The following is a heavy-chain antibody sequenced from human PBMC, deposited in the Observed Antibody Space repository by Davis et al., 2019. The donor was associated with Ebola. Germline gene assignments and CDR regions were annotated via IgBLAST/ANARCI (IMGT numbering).Heavy chain of an antibody. CDR2: ISSSDGTV. CDR3: ARFIKSYGSGYGMDV. J-gene: IGHJ6*02. CDR1: GFTFSSYW. Sequence: GESLKISCAASGFTFSSYWMSWVRQAPGKGLEWLSYISSSDGTVYYADSVKGRFAISRDTARNSLDLQMSSLRVEDTAVYYCARFIKSYGSGYGMDVWGQGTTVTVSS. D-gene: IGHD3-10*01. V-gene: IGHV3-48*04.